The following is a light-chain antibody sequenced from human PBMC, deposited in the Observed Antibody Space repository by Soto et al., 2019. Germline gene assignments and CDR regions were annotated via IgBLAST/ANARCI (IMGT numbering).Light chain of an antibody. CDR2: GAS. CDR1: QGIRND. V-gene: IGKV1-6*01. J-gene: IGKJ2*01. Sequence: AIQLTQSPSSLSASVGDRVTITCRASQGIRNDLGWYQQKSGKAPKFLIYGASSLRSGVPSRFSGSGSGTEFTLTISNLQPEDFATYYCLHDYNYPYTFGQGTKLEIK. CDR3: LHDYNYPYT.